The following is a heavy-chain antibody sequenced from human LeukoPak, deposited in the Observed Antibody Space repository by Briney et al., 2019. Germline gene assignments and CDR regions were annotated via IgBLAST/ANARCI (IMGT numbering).Heavy chain of an antibody. CDR3: ARELREHGVFDI. Sequence: GGSLRHTCAASGFTVSSKYMSWVRQAPGKGLEWVSEIYSDGSTYYAASVKGRFSISRDNSKNTMYLQMNSLRAEDTAVYYCARELREHGVFDIWGQRTMVTVSS. CDR1: GFTVSSKY. CDR2: IYSDGST. J-gene: IGHJ3*02. D-gene: IGHD1-26*01. V-gene: IGHV3-53*01.